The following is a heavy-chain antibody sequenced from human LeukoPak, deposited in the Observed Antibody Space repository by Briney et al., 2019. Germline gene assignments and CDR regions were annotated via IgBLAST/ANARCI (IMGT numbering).Heavy chain of an antibody. CDR3: ARGPYSYDSSGAFDI. CDR2: VSSSGST. CDR1: VDSISSGDYY. D-gene: IGHD3-22*01. V-gene: IGHV4-61*02. Sequence: SETLSLTCTVSVDSISSGDYYWSRVRQPAGRGLEWIGRVSSSGSTNYNPSLKSRVTISVDTSKNHFALKLSSVTAADTAVYFCARGPYSYDSSGAFDIWGQGTMVTVSS. J-gene: IGHJ3*02.